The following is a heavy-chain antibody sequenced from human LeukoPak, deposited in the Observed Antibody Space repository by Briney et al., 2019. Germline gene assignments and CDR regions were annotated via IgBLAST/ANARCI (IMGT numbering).Heavy chain of an antibody. CDR3: AKAPGDGDYLYSWFDP. V-gene: IGHV3-23*01. Sequence: GGSLRLSCAASGFPFSSYAMSWVRQSPGKGLEWVSATSGGNGNTYYAYYADSVRGRFTISRDSPKNTLYLQMNSLRAEDTAVYYCAKAPGDGDYLYSWFDPWGQGTQVTVSS. J-gene: IGHJ5*02. CDR1: GFPFSSYA. CDR2: TSGGNGNTYYA. D-gene: IGHD4-17*01.